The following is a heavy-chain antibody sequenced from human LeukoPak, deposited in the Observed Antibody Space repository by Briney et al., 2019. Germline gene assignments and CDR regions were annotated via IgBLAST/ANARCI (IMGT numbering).Heavy chain of an antibody. CDR2: IDSSNYYI. Sequence: GGSLRFSCAASGCTFSDYYMSWIRQAPGKGLEWVSSIDSSNYYIYYADSVKGRFTISRDNAKNSLYLQMNSLRAEDTAVYYCARDPTSSWETAFDIWGQGTMVTVSS. J-gene: IGHJ3*02. V-gene: IGHV3-11*06. CDR3: ARDPTSSWETAFDI. CDR1: GCTFSDYY. D-gene: IGHD1-26*01.